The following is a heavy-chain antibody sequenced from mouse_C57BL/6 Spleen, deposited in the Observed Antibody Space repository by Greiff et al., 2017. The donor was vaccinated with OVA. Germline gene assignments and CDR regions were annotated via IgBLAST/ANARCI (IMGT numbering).Heavy chain of an antibody. CDR1: GYTFTSYW. V-gene: IGHV1-64*01. J-gene: IGHJ1*03. Sequence: QVQLKQSGAELVKPGASVKLSCKASGYTFTSYWMHWVKQRPGQGLEWIGMIHPNSGSTNYNEKFKSKATLTVDKSSSTAYMQLSSLTSEDSAVYYCARSLGYFDVWGTGTTVTVSS. CDR3: ARSLGYFDV. CDR2: IHPNSGST.